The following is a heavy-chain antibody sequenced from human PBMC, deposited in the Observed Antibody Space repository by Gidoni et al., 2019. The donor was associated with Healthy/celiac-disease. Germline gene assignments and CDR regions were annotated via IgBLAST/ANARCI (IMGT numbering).Heavy chain of an antibody. Sequence: EVQLVESGGGLVQPGRSLRLSCAASGFTFDDYAMHWGRQAPGKGLEWVSGISWNSGSIGYADSVKGRFTISRDNAKNSLYLQMNRLRAEDTALYYCAKAGDYGDYGANLWGQGTLVTVSS. CDR2: ISWNSGSI. J-gene: IGHJ5*02. CDR1: GFTFDDYA. D-gene: IGHD4-17*01. V-gene: IGHV3-9*01. CDR3: AKAGDYGDYGANL.